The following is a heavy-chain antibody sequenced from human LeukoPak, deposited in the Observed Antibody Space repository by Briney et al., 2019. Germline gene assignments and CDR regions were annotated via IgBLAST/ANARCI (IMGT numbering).Heavy chain of an antibody. V-gene: IGHV3-7*01. Sequence: TGGSLRLSCVASGFIFSSYWMSWVRQAPGKGPEWVANIKDDGNEQYYVDSVRGRFTIFRDNAKNSLYLQMNSLRVEDTAMYYCARDPYFDAFDMWGQGTMVTVSS. J-gene: IGHJ3*02. CDR2: IKDDGNEQ. CDR3: ARDPYFDAFDM. D-gene: IGHD3-3*01. CDR1: GFIFSSYW.